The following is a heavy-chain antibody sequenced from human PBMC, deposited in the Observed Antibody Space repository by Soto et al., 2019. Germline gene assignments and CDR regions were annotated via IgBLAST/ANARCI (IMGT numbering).Heavy chain of an antibody. J-gene: IGHJ4*02. Sequence: XESLRLSCAASGFTFSSYAMHWVRQAPGKGLEWVAVISYDGSNKYYADSVKGRFTISRDNSKNTLYLQMNSLRAEDTAVYYCARGPPSSSWTFDYWGQGTLVTVSS. CDR2: ISYDGSNK. CDR3: ARGPPSSSWTFDY. CDR1: GFTFSSYA. V-gene: IGHV3-30-3*01. D-gene: IGHD6-13*01.